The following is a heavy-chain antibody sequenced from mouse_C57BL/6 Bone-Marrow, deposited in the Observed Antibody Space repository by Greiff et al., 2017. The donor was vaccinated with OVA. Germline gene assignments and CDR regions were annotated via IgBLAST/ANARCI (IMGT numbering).Heavy chain of an antibody. D-gene: IGHD1-1*01. CDR3: TTTTVVATVDY. V-gene: IGHV14-4*01. J-gene: IGHJ2*01. CDR1: GFNIKDDY. Sequence: VHVKQSGAELVRPGASVKLSCTASGFNIKDDYMHWVKQRPEQGLEWIGWIDPENGDTEYASKFQGKATITADTSSNTAYLQLSSLTSEDTAVYYCTTTTVVATVDYWGQGTTLTVSS. CDR2: IDPENGDT.